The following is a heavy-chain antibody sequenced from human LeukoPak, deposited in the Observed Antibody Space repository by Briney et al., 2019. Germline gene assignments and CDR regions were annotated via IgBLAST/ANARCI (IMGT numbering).Heavy chain of an antibody. D-gene: IGHD2-2*01. Sequence: ASVKVSCKASGYTFTGYYMHWVRQAPGQGLEWMGWINPNSGGTNYAQKFRGRVTMTRDTSISTAYMELSRLRSDDTAVYYCARSARYAATKNWFDPWGQGTLVTVSS. CDR1: GYTFTGYY. CDR3: ARSARYAATKNWFDP. V-gene: IGHV1-2*02. CDR2: INPNSGGT. J-gene: IGHJ5*02.